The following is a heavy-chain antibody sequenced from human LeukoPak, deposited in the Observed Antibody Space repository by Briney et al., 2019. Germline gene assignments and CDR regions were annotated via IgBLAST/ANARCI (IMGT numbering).Heavy chain of an antibody. CDR2: IIPIFGTA. V-gene: IGHV1-69*13. CDR3: ARTRIYDILTGYEPSDFDY. J-gene: IGHJ4*02. D-gene: IGHD3-9*01. CDR1: GGTFSSYA. Sequence: SVKVSCKASGGTFSSYAISWVRQAPGQGLEWMGGIIPIFGTANYAQKFQGRVTITADESTSTAYMELSSLRSEDTAVYYCARTRIYDILTGYEPSDFDYWGQGTLVTVSS.